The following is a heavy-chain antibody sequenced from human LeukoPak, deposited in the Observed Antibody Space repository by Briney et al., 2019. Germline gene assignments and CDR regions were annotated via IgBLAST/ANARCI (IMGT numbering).Heavy chain of an antibody. V-gene: IGHV3-7*04. D-gene: IGHD2-15*01. CDR3: ARGFCSGGTCYRITGTFDV. CDR1: GFTSTNYL. CDR2: IKQDRSEK. J-gene: IGHJ3*01. Sequence: GGSLRLSCAASGFTSTNYLMSSVRQAPGKGLELVANIKQDRSEKYYVDSVKGRFTISRDNGNNSLFLEMTSLRADDTAVYYCARGFCSGGTCYRITGTFDVWGHGTMVSVSS.